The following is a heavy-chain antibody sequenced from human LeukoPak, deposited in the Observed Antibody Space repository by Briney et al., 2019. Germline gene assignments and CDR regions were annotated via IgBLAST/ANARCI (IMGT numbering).Heavy chain of an antibody. CDR2: IYWSDDE. CDR3: AHSFYGISPEYFIQ. J-gene: IGHJ1*01. CDR1: GFSLGTGGVG. Sequence: ASGPTLVKPQRTLTLTCNFSGFSLGTGGVGVGWIRQPPGKALKWLALIYWSDDERYSPSLKSRLTITKDTSKNHEVLTMTNMDPVDTATYYCAHSFYGISPEYFIQLGQGTLVTVSS. D-gene: IGHD3-22*01. V-gene: IGHV2-5*01.